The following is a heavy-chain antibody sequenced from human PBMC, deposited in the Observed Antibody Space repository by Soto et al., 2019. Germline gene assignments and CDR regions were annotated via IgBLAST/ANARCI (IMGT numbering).Heavy chain of an antibody. CDR2: IHYSGST. J-gene: IGHJ4*02. D-gene: IGHD3-22*01. CDR3: VRDYASDSGVLLDF. CDR1: GDSISSGGYS. Sequence: SETLSLTCTVSGDSISSGGYSWSWIRQHPGKGLEWIGHIHYSGSTYYNPSLKSRITVSVDTSKNQFSLKLSSVSDADTAVYYCVRDYASDSGVLLDFWGQGTLVTVSS. V-gene: IGHV4-31*03.